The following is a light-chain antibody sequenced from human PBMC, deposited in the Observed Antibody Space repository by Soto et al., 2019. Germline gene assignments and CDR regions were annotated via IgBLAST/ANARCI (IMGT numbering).Light chain of an antibody. CDR2: DAS. Sequence: IVMTQSPVTLSVSPGERATLSCRASQNIVTNLAWYQQKPGQAPRPVIYDASTRATDIPARFSGSGFGTEFILTISSLQSADFAVYYCQQYNNWPPRLTFGGGTKVDIK. CDR1: QNIVTN. V-gene: IGKV3-15*01. J-gene: IGKJ4*01. CDR3: QQYNNWPPRLT.